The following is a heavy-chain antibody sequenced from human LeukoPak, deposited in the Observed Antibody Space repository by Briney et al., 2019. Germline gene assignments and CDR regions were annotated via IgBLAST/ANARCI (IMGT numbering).Heavy chain of an antibody. V-gene: IGHV4-61*02. Sequence: SQTLSLTCTVSGGSISSGSYHWSWTRQPAGKGLEWIGRIYTSGSTNYNPSLKSRVTISVDTSKNQFSLKLSSVTAADTAVYYCARAYYDILTGYYPFDYWGQGALVTVSS. CDR1: GGSISSGSYH. J-gene: IGHJ4*02. CDR2: IYTSGST. CDR3: ARAYYDILTGYYPFDY. D-gene: IGHD3-9*01.